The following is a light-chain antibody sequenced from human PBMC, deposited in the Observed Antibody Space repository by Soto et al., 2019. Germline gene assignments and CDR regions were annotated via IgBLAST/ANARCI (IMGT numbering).Light chain of an antibody. Sequence: QSALTQPASVSGSPGQSITISCTGTSSDVGSYNYVSWYQQHPGKAPKLMIYEVSDRPSGISSRFSGSKSGNTASLTISGLQTEDEADDYCAAWDDDLHVWLFGGGTKLTVL. V-gene: IGLV2-14*01. CDR3: AAWDDDLHVWL. J-gene: IGLJ3*02. CDR2: EVS. CDR1: SSDVGSYNY.